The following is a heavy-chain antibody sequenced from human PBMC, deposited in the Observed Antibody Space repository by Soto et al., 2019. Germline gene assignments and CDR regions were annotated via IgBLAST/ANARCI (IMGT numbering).Heavy chain of an antibody. CDR2: IRSKAYGGTT. CDR3: TRDSGFWSGYRFDY. V-gene: IGHV3-49*03. D-gene: IGHD3-3*01. J-gene: IGHJ4*02. Sequence: GESLKISCTASGFTFGDYAMSWFRQAPGKGLEWAGFIRSKAYGGTTEYAASVKGRFTISRDDSKSIAYLQMNSLKTEDTAVYYCTRDSGFWSGYRFDYWGQGTLVTVSS. CDR1: GFTFGDYA.